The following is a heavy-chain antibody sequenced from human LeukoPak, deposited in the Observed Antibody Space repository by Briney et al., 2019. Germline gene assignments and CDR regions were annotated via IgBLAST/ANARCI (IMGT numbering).Heavy chain of an antibody. Sequence: PGGSLRLSCAASGFTFSIFEMNWVRQAPGKGLEWVSYISSSGSTIYYADSVKGRLTISRDNTKNSLYLQMNSLRAEDTAVYYCARHSWGWELFYWGQGTLVTVSS. CDR2: ISSSGSTI. CDR3: ARHSWGWELFY. D-gene: IGHD3-10*01. CDR1: GFTFSIFE. V-gene: IGHV3-48*03. J-gene: IGHJ4*02.